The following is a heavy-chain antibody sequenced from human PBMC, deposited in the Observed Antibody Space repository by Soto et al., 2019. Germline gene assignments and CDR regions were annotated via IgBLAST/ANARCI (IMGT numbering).Heavy chain of an antibody. CDR3: AKEISSSWRYGMDV. D-gene: IGHD6-13*01. J-gene: IGHJ6*02. V-gene: IGHV3-23*01. Sequence: GGSLRLSCAASGFTFSSYAMSWVRQAPGKGLEWVSAISGSGGSTYYADSVKGRFTISRDNPKNTLYLQMNSLRAEDTAVYYCAKEISSSWRYGMDVWGQGTTVTVSS. CDR2: ISGSGGST. CDR1: GFTFSSYA.